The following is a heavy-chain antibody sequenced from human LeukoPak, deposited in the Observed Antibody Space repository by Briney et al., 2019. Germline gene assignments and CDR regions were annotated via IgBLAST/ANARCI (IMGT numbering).Heavy chain of an antibody. Sequence: GGSLRHSCAASGFTFSSYAMTWVRQAPGTRLEWVSTISSSGGSTNYADSVKGRFTISRDNSKNTLFVQMNSLRAEDTAVYYCAKGHSTSSGKFDYWGQGTLVTVSS. CDR1: GFTFSSYA. CDR2: ISSSGGST. D-gene: IGHD6-6*01. CDR3: AKGHSTSSGKFDY. J-gene: IGHJ4*02. V-gene: IGHV3-23*01.